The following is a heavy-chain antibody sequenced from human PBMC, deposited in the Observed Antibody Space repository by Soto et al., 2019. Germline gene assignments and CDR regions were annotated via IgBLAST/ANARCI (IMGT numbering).Heavy chain of an antibody. D-gene: IGHD1-26*01. CDR2: INAGNGNT. V-gene: IGHV1-3*01. J-gene: IGHJ4*02. CDR1: GYTFTSYA. Sequence: ASVKVSCKASGYTFTSYAMHWVRQAPGQRLEWMGWINAGNGNTKYSQKFQGRVTITRDTSASTAYMELSSLRSEDTAVYYCARVSGVGATRPFDYSGQGTLVTVSS. CDR3: ARVSGVGATRPFDY.